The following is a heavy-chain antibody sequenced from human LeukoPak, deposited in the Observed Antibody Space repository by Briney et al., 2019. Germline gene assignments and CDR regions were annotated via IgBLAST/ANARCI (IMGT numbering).Heavy chain of an antibody. CDR2: ISSNGGST. V-gene: IGHV3-64*01. Sequence: PGGSLRLSCAASGFTFSSYAMHWVRQAPGKGLEYVSAISSNGGSTYYANSVKGRFTISRDNFKNTLYLQMGSLRAEDMAVYYCARDALVATAYYYYYYMDVWGKGTTVTVSS. CDR1: GFTFSSYA. D-gene: IGHD5-12*01. J-gene: IGHJ6*03. CDR3: ARDALVATAYYYYYYMDV.